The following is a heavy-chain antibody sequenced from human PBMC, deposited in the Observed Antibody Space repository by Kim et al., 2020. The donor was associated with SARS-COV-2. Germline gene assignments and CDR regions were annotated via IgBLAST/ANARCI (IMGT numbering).Heavy chain of an antibody. V-gene: IGHV3-74*01. CDR3: ARVEPTIGGEIGY. Sequence: GGSLRLFCAASGFTFSSYWMHWVRQAPGKGLVWVSRINSDGSSTSYADSVKGRFTISRDNAKNTLYLQMNSLRAEDTAVYFCARVEPTIGGEIGYWGQGTLVTVSS. D-gene: IGHD3-16*01. CDR2: INSDGSST. J-gene: IGHJ4*02. CDR1: GFTFSSYW.